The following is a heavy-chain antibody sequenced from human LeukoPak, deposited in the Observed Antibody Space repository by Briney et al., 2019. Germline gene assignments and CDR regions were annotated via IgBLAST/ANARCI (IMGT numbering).Heavy chain of an antibody. D-gene: IGHD3-22*01. CDR1: GFSFSSYW. CDR3: ARDYVFYGDSSGYYEGDNWFDP. CDR2: INSDGSSI. Sequence: GGSLRLSCAASGFSFSSYWMHWVRQAPGKGLVWVSRINSDGSSINYADSVKGRFSISRDNAKNTLYLQMNSLRAEDTAVYYCARDYVFYGDSSGYYEGDNWFDPWGQGTLLTVSS. J-gene: IGHJ5*02. V-gene: IGHV3-74*01.